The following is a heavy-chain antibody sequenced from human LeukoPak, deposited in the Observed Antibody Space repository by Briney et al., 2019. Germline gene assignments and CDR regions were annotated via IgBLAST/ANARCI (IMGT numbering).Heavy chain of an antibody. J-gene: IGHJ4*02. D-gene: IGHD3-22*01. Sequence: SETLSLTCAVYDGSFSGYYWSWIRQPPGKGLEWIGEINHSGSTNYNPSLKSRATISVDTSKNQFSLKLSSVTAADTAMYYCARYSGYYLSYFDYWGQGTLVTVSS. CDR1: DGSFSGYY. V-gene: IGHV4-34*01. CDR3: ARYSGYYLSYFDY. CDR2: INHSGST.